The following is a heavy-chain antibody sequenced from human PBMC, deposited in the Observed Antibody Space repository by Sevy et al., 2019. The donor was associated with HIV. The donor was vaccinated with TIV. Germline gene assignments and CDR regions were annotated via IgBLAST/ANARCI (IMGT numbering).Heavy chain of an antibody. Sequence: SETLSLTCSVSGGSGGSISDYYWSWIRQPPGKGLKWIGYINYSRSTKFNPSLKSRVTISVDTSKNQFSLKLTSVTAADTAVYYCARGGTSLFAPWGQGTLVTVSS. D-gene: IGHD2-15*01. CDR3: ARGGTSLFAP. CDR1: GGSGGSISDYY. J-gene: IGHJ5*02. CDR2: INYSRST. V-gene: IGHV4-59*01.